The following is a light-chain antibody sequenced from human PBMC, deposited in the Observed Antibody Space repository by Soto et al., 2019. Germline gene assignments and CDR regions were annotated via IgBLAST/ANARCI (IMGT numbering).Light chain of an antibody. V-gene: IGKV1-39*01. CDR3: QQSYTTPYT. CDR2: AAS. J-gene: IGKJ2*01. CDR1: HTIKTF. Sequence: DIQMTQSPSSLSASVGDRITITCRASHTIKTFLNWYEKKPGKAPKLLIYAASTLQSGVPSRFSGSGSGTDFNLTVSSLQPEYFATYLCQQSYTTPYTFGQGTKLEIK.